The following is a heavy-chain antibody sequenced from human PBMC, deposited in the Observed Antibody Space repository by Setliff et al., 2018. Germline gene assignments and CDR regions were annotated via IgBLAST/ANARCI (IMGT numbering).Heavy chain of an antibody. Sequence: PSETLSLTCAVYGESFSGHYWSWIRQPPGKGLEWIGEINHSGSTNYNPSLKSRVTISVDTSKNQFSLNLNSVTAADTAVYYCAREVGISGYYGRSSHNAFDIWGQGTMVTVSS. CDR1: GESFSGHY. J-gene: IGHJ3*02. D-gene: IGHD3-22*01. CDR3: AREVGISGYYGRSSHNAFDI. CDR2: INHSGST. V-gene: IGHV4-34*01.